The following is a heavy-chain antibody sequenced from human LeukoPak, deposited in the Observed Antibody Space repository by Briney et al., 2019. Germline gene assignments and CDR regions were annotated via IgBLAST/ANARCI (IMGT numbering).Heavy chain of an antibody. CDR2: ISSRSSTI. V-gene: IGHV3-11*01. CDR3: ARDHGSSWRSSSHSNMDV. J-gene: IGHJ6*03. D-gene: IGHD6-13*01. Sequence: PGGSLRLSCAASGFTFSDYYMNWIRQAPGKGLEWVAYISSRSSTIFYADSVKDRFTISRDNGRNPLYLQMSGLRAEDTAVYYCARDHGSSWRSSSHSNMDVWGKGTTVTVSS. CDR1: GFTFSDYY.